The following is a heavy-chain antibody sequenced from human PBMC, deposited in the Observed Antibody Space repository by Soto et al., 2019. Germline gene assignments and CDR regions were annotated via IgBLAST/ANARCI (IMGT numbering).Heavy chain of an antibody. J-gene: IGHJ5*02. Sequence: GGSLRLSGAASGFTFSSYSISWVRQAPGKGLEWVSAISGSGGSTYYADSVKGRFTISRDNSKNTLYLQMNSLRAEDTAVYYCAKVEGAPLGELRFDPLGQGTLVAVSS. V-gene: IGHV3-23*01. CDR2: ISGSGGST. D-gene: IGHD3-16*01. CDR1: GFTFSSYS. CDR3: AKVEGAPLGELRFDP.